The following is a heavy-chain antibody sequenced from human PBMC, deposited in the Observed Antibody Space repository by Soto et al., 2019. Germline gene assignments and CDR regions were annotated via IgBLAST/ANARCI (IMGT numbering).Heavy chain of an antibody. CDR3: ARAASGESSAEFFQH. CDR1: GFTVSSNY. Sequence: PGGSLRLSCAASGFTVSSNYMSWVRQAPGKGLEWVSVIYSGGSTYYADSVKGRFTISRHNSKNTLYLQMNSLRAEDTAVYYCARAASGESSAEFFQHWGQGTLVTVSS. V-gene: IGHV3-53*04. D-gene: IGHD3-10*01. J-gene: IGHJ1*01. CDR2: IYSGGST.